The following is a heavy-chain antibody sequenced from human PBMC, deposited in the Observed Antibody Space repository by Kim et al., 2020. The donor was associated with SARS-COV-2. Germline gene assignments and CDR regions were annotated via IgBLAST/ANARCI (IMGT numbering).Heavy chain of an antibody. D-gene: IGHD2-21*02. V-gene: IGHV3-30*07. CDR3: ARDGVSYCGGDCYSYYFDY. Sequence: GRFTISRDNSKNTLYLQMSSLRAEETAVYYCARDGVSYCGGDCYSYYFDYWGQGTLVTVSS. J-gene: IGHJ4*02.